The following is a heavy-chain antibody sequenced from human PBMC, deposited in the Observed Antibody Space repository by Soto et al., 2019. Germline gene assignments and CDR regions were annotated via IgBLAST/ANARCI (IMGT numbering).Heavy chain of an antibody. CDR1: GFTFSSYG. CDR3: STMVRGVVN. V-gene: IGHV3-33*01. Sequence: GGSLRLSCAASGFTFSSYGMHWVRQAPGKGLEWVAVIWYDGSNKYYADSVKGRFTISRDNSKNTLYLQMNSLRAEDTAVYYCSTMVRGVVNWGQGTLVTVSS. J-gene: IGHJ4*02. D-gene: IGHD3-10*01. CDR2: IWYDGSNK.